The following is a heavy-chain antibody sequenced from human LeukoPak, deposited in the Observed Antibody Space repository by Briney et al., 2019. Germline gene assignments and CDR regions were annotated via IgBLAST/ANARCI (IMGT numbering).Heavy chain of an antibody. CDR1: GGSISSSNW. CDR2: IYHSGNT. D-gene: IGHD3-10*01. Sequence: SETVSLTCTVSGGSISSSNWWSWVRQPPGKGLEWIGEIYHSGNTNYNPSLKSRVTISVDKSRNQFSLKLSSVTAADTAVYYCAKHYMGSSYNRAVDYWGQGTLVTVSS. V-gene: IGHV4-4*02. J-gene: IGHJ4*02. CDR3: AKHYMGSSYNRAVDY.